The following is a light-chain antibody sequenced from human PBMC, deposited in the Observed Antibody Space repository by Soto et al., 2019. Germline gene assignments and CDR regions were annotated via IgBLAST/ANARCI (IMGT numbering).Light chain of an antibody. CDR2: GAS. V-gene: IGKV3-20*01. Sequence: EIVLTQSPGTLSLSPGERATLSCRASQSVSGSYLAWYQQKPGQAPRLLIYGASSRATGIPDRFSGSGSGNDFTLTISRLEPEDFAVYYCQQYGGSPFTFGPGTKVDIK. CDR1: QSVSGSY. J-gene: IGKJ3*01. CDR3: QQYGGSPFT.